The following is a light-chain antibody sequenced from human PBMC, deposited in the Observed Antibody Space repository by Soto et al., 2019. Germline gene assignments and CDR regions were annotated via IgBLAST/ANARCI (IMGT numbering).Light chain of an antibody. Sequence: DLQMTQSPSSLSASVGDRVTITCRASQSISSYLNWYQQKPGKAPKLLIYAASSLQSGVPSRFSGSGSRTVFSLTMSSLLPEEFAIYFYQQSYSTPWTFGQGTKVEIK. V-gene: IGKV1-39*01. J-gene: IGKJ1*01. CDR2: AAS. CDR3: QQSYSTPWT. CDR1: QSISSY.